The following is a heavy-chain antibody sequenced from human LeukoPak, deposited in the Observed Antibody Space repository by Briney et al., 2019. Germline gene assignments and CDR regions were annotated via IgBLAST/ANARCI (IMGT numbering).Heavy chain of an antibody. J-gene: IGHJ4*02. CDR3: AGLGRYCSGGSCNY. D-gene: IGHD2-15*01. Sequence: KTSETLSLTCAVYGGSFSGYYWSWIRQPPGKRLEWIGEINHSGSTKYNPSLKSRVTISVDTSKNQFSLKLSSVTAADTAVYYCAGLGRYCSGGSCNYWGQGTLVTVSS. CDR1: GGSFSGYY. V-gene: IGHV4-34*01. CDR2: INHSGST.